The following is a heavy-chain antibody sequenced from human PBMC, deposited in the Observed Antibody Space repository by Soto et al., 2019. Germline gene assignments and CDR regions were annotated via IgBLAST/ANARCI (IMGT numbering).Heavy chain of an antibody. Sequence: GESLKISCKGSGCSFAGYWIGWVRQMPGKGLDWMGVIYPGDSDTRYSPSFHGQVTISADKSISTAYLQWSSLKASDTAMYFCARLPGVRGVFDGFNVWGQGTMVTVSS. J-gene: IGHJ3*01. V-gene: IGHV5-51*01. CDR1: GCSFAGYW. CDR3: ARLPGVRGVFDGFNV. D-gene: IGHD3-10*01. CDR2: IYPGDSDT.